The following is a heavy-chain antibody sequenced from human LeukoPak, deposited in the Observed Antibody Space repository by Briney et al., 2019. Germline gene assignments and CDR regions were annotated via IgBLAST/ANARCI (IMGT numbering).Heavy chain of an antibody. Sequence: PSETLSLTCAVYGGSFSGYYWSWIRQPPGKGLEWIGEINHSGSTNYNPSLKSRVTISVDTSKNQFSLKLSSVTAADTAVYYCARGRGSDYYDSSGYYSRVFDYWGQGTLVTVSP. CDR2: INHSGST. D-gene: IGHD3-22*01. CDR1: GGSFSGYY. V-gene: IGHV4-34*01. CDR3: ARGRGSDYYDSSGYYSRVFDY. J-gene: IGHJ4*02.